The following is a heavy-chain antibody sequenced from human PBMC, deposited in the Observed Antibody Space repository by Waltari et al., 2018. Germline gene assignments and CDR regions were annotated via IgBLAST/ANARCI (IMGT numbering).Heavy chain of an antibody. D-gene: IGHD3-3*01. Sequence: QVQLQESGPGLVKPSETLSLTCTVSGGSISSYYWSWIRQPPGKGLEWIGYIYYSGSTNYNPSLKSRVTISVDTSKNSLYLQMNSLRAEDTAVYYCAREGRFLEWPPYYWYFDLWGRGTLVTVSS. CDR3: AREGRFLEWPPYYWYFDL. CDR2: IYYSGST. J-gene: IGHJ2*01. CDR1: GGSISSYY. V-gene: IGHV4-59*12.